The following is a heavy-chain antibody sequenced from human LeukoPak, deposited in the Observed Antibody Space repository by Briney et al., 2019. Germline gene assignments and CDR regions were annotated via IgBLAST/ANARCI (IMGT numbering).Heavy chain of an antibody. Sequence: ASVKVSCKASGYTFTSYYMHWVRQAPGQGLEWMGIINPSGGSTSYAQKLQGRVTMTRDMSTSTVYMELRNLRSDDTAVYYCARGGRWELPRPYAFDIWGQGTMVTVSS. D-gene: IGHD1-26*01. V-gene: IGHV1-46*01. CDR2: INPSGGST. CDR1: GYTFTSYY. CDR3: ARGGRWELPRPYAFDI. J-gene: IGHJ3*02.